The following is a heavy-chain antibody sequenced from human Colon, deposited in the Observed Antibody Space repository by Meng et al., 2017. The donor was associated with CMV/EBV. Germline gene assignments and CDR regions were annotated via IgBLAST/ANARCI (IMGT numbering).Heavy chain of an antibody. J-gene: IGHJ4*02. V-gene: IGHV3-7*01. D-gene: IGHD3-16*01. Sequence: GGTLRLSCAGSGFIFSAHWMSWLRQAPGKGLEWVANIKKDGSATYYVDSVKGRFTISRDNAKSSLYLQIDGLTGEDTAVYYCGRDHWGSPGLWGQGTMVTVSS. CDR3: GRDHWGSPGL. CDR1: GFIFSAHW. CDR2: IKKDGSAT.